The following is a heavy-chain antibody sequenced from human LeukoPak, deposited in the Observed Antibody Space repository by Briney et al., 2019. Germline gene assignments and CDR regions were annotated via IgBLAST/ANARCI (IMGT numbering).Heavy chain of an antibody. CDR3: AREFTIFGVVPLQY. CDR1: GYTLTSYG. Sequence: ASVKVPCKASGYTLTSYGISWVRQAPGQGLEWMGWISAYNGNTNYAQKLQGRVTMTTDTSTSTAYMELRSLRSDDTAVYYCAREFTIFGVVPLQYWGQGTLVTVST. CDR2: ISAYNGNT. D-gene: IGHD3-3*01. V-gene: IGHV1-18*01. J-gene: IGHJ4*02.